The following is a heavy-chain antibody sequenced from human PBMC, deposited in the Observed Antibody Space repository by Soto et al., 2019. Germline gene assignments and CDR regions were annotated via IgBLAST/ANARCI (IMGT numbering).Heavy chain of an antibody. Sequence: GESLKISCKGSGYSFTSYWIGWVRQMPGKGLEWMGIIYPGDSDTRYSPSFQGQVTISADKSISTAYLQWSSLKASDTAMYYCARFGYRSGGSCHGFDYWGQGTLVTVSS. CDR1: GYSFTSYW. V-gene: IGHV5-51*01. CDR3: ARFGYRSGGSCHGFDY. J-gene: IGHJ4*02. D-gene: IGHD2-15*01. CDR2: IYPGDSDT.